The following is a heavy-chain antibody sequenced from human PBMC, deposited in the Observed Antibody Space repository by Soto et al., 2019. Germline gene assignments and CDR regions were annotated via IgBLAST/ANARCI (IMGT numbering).Heavy chain of an antibody. D-gene: IGHD2-15*01. CDR1: GGSISSSSYY. CDR3: ARLIVVVVAATFLGGENFDY. CDR2: IYYSGST. V-gene: IGHV4-39*01. J-gene: IGHJ4*02. Sequence: SETLSLTCTVSGGSISSSSYYWGWIRQPPGKGLEWIGSIYYSGSTYYNPSLKSRVTISVDTSKNQFSLKLSSVTAADTAVYYCARLIVVVVAATFLGGENFDYWGQGTLVTVSS.